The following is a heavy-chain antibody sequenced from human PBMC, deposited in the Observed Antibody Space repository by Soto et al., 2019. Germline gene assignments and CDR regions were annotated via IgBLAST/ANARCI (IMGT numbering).Heavy chain of an antibody. D-gene: IGHD3-10*01. V-gene: IGHV4-59*01. CDR3: ARLWFGEILSPYYYFDY. J-gene: IGHJ4*02. Sequence: SETLSLTCTVSGGSISSYYWSWIRQPPGKGLEWIGYIYYSGSTNYNPSLKSRVTISVDTSKNQFSLKLSSVTAADTAVYYCARLWFGEILSPYYYFDYWGQGTLVTVSS. CDR2: IYYSGST. CDR1: GGSISSYY.